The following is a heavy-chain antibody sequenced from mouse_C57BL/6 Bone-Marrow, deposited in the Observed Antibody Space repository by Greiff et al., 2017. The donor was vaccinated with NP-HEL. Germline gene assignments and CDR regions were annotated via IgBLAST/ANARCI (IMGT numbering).Heavy chain of an antibody. D-gene: IGHD1-1*01. V-gene: IGHV1-20*01. CDR2: INPYNGDT. CDR3: ARGSSYLAY. J-gene: IGHJ3*01. CDR1: GYSFTGYF. Sequence: EVQGVESGPELVKPGDSVKISCKASGYSFTGYFMNWVMQSHGKSLEWIGRINPYNGDTFYNQKFKGKATLTVDKSSSTAHMELRSLTSEDSAVYYCARGSSYLAYWGQGTLVTVSA.